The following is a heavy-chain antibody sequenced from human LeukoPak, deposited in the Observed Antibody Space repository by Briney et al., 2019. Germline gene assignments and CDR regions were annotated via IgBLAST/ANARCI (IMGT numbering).Heavy chain of an antibody. CDR2: IQSAGNT. CDR1: GFDVSNHY. Sequence: PGGSLRLSCSASGFDVSNHYLNWVRQAPGKGLEWVSMIQSAGNTYYADSVKGRFTISRDNSKNTLYLQMNSLRAEDTAVYYCAKHDPAFDYWGQGTLVTVSS. CDR3: AKHDPAFDY. V-gene: IGHV3-53*05. J-gene: IGHJ4*02.